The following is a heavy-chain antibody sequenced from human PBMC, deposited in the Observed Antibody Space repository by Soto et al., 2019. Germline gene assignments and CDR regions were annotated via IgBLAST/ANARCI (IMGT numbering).Heavy chain of an antibody. V-gene: IGHV1-18*01. CDR2: ITAYNGNT. CDR1: GYTFTSYG. J-gene: IGHJ4*02. CDR3: TRGYDYLWGSYRHFDY. Sequence: QVQLVQSGAEVKKPGASVKVSCKASGYTFTSYGISWVRQAPGQGLEWMGWITAYNGNTNYAQKLQGRVTLTADTSTSTAYMELRSVRSDDTAVYYCTRGYDYLWGSYRHFDYWGQGTLVTVSS. D-gene: IGHD3-16*02.